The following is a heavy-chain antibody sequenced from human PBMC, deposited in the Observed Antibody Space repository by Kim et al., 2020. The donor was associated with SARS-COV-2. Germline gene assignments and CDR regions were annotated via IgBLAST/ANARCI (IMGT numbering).Heavy chain of an antibody. V-gene: IGHV3-11*04. Sequence: AETVRGAVTTSKDTTKNTGYMQMNSLTVEDTAVYYCARGGVGYSYGFLDYWGQGTLVTVSS. J-gene: IGHJ4*02. D-gene: IGHD5-18*01. CDR3: ARGGVGYSYGFLDY.